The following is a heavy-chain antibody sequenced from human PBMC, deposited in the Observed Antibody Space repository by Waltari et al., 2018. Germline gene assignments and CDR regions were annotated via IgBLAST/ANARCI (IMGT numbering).Heavy chain of an antibody. CDR3: ATYIGASVGTAAFDV. V-gene: IGHV4-39*01. CDR2: MSYSGAT. D-gene: IGHD5-12*01. J-gene: IGHJ3*01. Sequence: QLQLQESGPGLVKPSETLSLTCSVSGVSIISNRHYWGWIRQPPGQGLEWIGTMSYSGATDSRPSLKSRVTISRDTSKNQLSLKLGSVTAADTAVYYCATYIGASVGTAAFDVWGQGTKVTVSS. CDR1: GVSIISNRHY.